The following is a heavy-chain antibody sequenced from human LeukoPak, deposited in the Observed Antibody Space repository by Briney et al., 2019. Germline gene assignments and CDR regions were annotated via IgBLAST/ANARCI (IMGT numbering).Heavy chain of an antibody. V-gene: IGHV4-61*01. CDR3: ARSSITVGPRGFGYFDL. CDR2: IHYSGST. D-gene: IGHD4-23*01. J-gene: IGHJ2*01. CDR1: GGSVSSGSYY. Sequence: SETLSLTCTVSGGSVSSGSYYWSWIRQPPGKGLEWIGYIHYSGSTNYNPSLKSRVTTSVGTSKYQFSLELSPVPAAATAVYYCARSSITVGPRGFGYFDLWGRGPLVPVSS.